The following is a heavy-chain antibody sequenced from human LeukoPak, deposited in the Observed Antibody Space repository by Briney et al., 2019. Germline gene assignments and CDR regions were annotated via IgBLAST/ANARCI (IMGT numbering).Heavy chain of an antibody. CDR2: IYHSGST. Sequence: SQTLSLTCTVSGGSISSGGYYWSWIRQPPGKGLEWIGYIYHSGSTYYNPSLKSRVTISVDRSKNQFSLKLSSVTAADTAVYYCARHNRPAADGAFDIWGRGTMVTVSS. D-gene: IGHD2-2*01. V-gene: IGHV4-30-2*01. J-gene: IGHJ3*02. CDR3: ARHNRPAADGAFDI. CDR1: GGSISSGGYY.